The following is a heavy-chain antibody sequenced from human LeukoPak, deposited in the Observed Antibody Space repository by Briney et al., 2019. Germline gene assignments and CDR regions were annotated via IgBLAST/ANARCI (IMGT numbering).Heavy chain of an antibody. V-gene: IGHV4-30-2*01. J-gene: IGHJ4*02. CDR2: IYHSGST. Sequence: SQTLSLTCAVSGGSISSGGYSWSWIRQPPGKGLEWIGYIYHSGSTYYNPSLKSRVTISVDTSKNQFSLKLSSVTAADTAVYYCAREELGGDTDYWGQGTLVTVSS. CDR3: AREELGGDTDY. CDR1: GGSISSGGYS. D-gene: IGHD2-21*02.